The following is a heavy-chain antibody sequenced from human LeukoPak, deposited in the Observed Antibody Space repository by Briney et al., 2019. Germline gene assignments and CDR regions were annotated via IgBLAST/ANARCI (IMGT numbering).Heavy chain of an antibody. CDR3: VKGQYQLPDFYYYYGMDV. CDR2: ISGSGGST. Sequence: GGSLRLSCAASGFTFSSYAMSWVRQAPGKGLEWVSAISGSGGSTYYADSVKGRFTISRDNSKNTLYLQMNSLRAEDTAVYYCVKGQYQLPDFYYYYGMDVWGQGTTVTVSS. D-gene: IGHD2-2*01. CDR1: GFTFSSYA. J-gene: IGHJ6*02. V-gene: IGHV3-23*01.